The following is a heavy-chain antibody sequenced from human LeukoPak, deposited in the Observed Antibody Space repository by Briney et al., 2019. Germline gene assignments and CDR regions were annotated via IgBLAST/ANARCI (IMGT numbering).Heavy chain of an antibody. CDR2: INPNSGGT. CDR3: ARAVGYYGSGSYYCDY. Sequence: GASVKVSCKASGYTFTGYYMHWVRQAPGQGLEWMGWINPNSGGTNYAQKFQGRVTMTRDTSISTAYMELSSLRSDDTAVYYCARAVGYYGSGSYYCDYWGQGTLVTVSS. J-gene: IGHJ4*02. D-gene: IGHD3-10*01. CDR1: GYTFTGYY. V-gene: IGHV1-2*02.